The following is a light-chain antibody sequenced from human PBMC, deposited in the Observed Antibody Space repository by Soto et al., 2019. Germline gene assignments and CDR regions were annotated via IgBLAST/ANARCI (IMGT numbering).Light chain of an antibody. CDR1: SSNIGAGYD. J-gene: IGLJ3*02. CDR2: GNS. CDR3: QSYDSSLGGWV. V-gene: IGLV1-40*01. Sequence: QSVLTQPPSVSGAPGQRVTISCTGSSSNIGAGYDVHWYQQLPGKAPKLLIYGNSNRPSGVPDRFSGSKSGTSASLAITGLRGEDEADYFCQSYDSSLGGWVFGGGTKLTVL.